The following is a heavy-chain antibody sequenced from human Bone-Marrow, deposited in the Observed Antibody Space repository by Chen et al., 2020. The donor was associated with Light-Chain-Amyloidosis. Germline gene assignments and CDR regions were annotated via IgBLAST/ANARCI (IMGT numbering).Heavy chain of an antibody. CDR3: ASVTIFGVVPTDYYYYGMDV. Sequence: QVQLVQSGAEVKKPGASVKVSCEASGYTFTGYYMHWVRQAPGQGLEWMGWINPNSGGTNYAQKFQGRVTMTRDTSISTAYMELSRLRSDDTAVYYCASVTIFGVVPTDYYYYGMDVWGQGTTVTVSS. J-gene: IGHJ6*02. V-gene: IGHV1-2*02. CDR2: INPNSGGT. D-gene: IGHD3-3*01. CDR1: GYTFTGYY.